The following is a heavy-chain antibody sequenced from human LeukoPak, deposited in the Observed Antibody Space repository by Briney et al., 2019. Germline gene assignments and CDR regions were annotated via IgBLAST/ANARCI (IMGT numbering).Heavy chain of an antibody. CDR2: IKLDGSEK. CDR1: GFLFSTHA. D-gene: IGHD3-3*01. CDR3: ARDQYDTWSRRGNFDS. Sequence: PGGSLRLSCAASGFLFSTHAMHWVRQAPGKGLEWVANIKLDGSEKNYVDSVKGRFTISRDNTKNSLYLQMNSLRVEDTAVFYCARDQYDTWSRRGNFDSWGQGTLVIVSS. V-gene: IGHV3-7*03. J-gene: IGHJ4*02.